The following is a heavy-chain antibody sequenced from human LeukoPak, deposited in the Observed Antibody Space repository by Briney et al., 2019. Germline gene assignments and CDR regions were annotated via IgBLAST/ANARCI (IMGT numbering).Heavy chain of an antibody. V-gene: IGHV4-34*01. CDR2: INHSAGT. J-gene: IGHJ4*02. D-gene: IGHD6-13*01. CDR3: ARGPLTSNWFSEPIY. Sequence: SETLSLTCAAYGGSLGDYYWSWIHQPPGKGLEWIGEINHSAGTNYNPSLKSRVTISLDTSKNQFTLNLRSVTAADTAVYYCARGPLTSNWFSEPIYWGQGSLVTVSS. CDR1: GGSLGDYY.